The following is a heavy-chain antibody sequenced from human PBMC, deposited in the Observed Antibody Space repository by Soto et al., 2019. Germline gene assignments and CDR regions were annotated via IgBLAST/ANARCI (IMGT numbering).Heavy chain of an antibody. J-gene: IGHJ4*02. V-gene: IGHV1-18*01. CDR3: ARGTGYSSGWFPRAGFDY. D-gene: IGHD6-19*01. Sequence: ASVKVSCKASGYTFASYGISWVRQAPGQGLEWMGWISAYNGNTNYAQKLQGRVTMTTDTSTSTAYMELRSLRSDDTAVYYCARGTGYSSGWFPRAGFDYWGQGTLVTVS. CDR1: GYTFASYG. CDR2: ISAYNGNT.